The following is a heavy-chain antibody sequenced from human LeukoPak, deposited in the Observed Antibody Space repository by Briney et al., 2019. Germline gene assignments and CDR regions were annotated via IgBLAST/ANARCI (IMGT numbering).Heavy chain of an antibody. J-gene: IGHJ3*02. CDR2: MNPNSGNT. CDR1: GYTFTSYD. V-gene: IGHV1-8*01. Sequence: ASVKVSCKASGYTFTSYDINWVRQATGQGLEWMGWMNPNSGNTGYAQKFQGRVTMTRNTSISTAYMELSSLRSEDTAVYYCARSDCSSTSCYNDAFDIWGQGTMVTVSS. CDR3: ARSDCSSTSCYNDAFDI. D-gene: IGHD2-2*01.